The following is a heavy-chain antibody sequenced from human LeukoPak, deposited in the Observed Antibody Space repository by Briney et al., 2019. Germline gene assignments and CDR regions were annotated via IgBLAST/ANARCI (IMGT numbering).Heavy chain of an antibody. CDR3: ARDSGRVPAAPNYYFDY. Sequence: PGGSLRLSCAASGFTFSSYAMHWVRQAPGKGLEYVSAISSNGGSTYYANSVKGRFTISRDNSKNTLYLQMGSLRAEDMAVYYCARDSGRVPAAPNYYFDYWGQGTLVTVSS. V-gene: IGHV3-64*01. J-gene: IGHJ4*02. CDR2: ISSNGGST. D-gene: IGHD2-2*01. CDR1: GFTFSSYA.